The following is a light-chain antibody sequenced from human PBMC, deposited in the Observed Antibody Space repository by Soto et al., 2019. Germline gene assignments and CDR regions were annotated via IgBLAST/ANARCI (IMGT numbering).Light chain of an antibody. CDR3: QQYHTYPPT. J-gene: IGKJ2*01. V-gene: IGKV1-5*03. CDR2: KAS. CDR1: QSLSSW. Sequence: DIQMTQSPSTLSASVRDRVTITCRASQSLSSWLAWYQQKPGKAPKLLIYKASSLESGVPSRFSGSGSGTEFTHTISSLQPEDFATYYCQQYHTYPPTFGQGTRLEIK.